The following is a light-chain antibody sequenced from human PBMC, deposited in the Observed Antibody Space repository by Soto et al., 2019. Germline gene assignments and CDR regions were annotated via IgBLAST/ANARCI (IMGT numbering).Light chain of an antibody. CDR1: SSDVGGYNY. J-gene: IGLJ2*01. V-gene: IGLV2-14*03. CDR2: DVN. CDR3: SSHSSSSTLVV. Sequence: QSALTQPASMSGSPGLSITISCTGTSSDVGGYNYVSWYRQHPGKAPKLMIYDVNNRPSGVSNRFSGSKSGNTASLTISGPQAEDEADYYCSSHSSSSTLVVFGGGTKLTVL.